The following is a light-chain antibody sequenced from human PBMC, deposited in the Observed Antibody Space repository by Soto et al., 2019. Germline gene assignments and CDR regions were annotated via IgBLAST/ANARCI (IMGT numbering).Light chain of an antibody. Sequence: EIVLTQSPATLSLSPGERATLSCRASQSVSSNYLAWYQQKPGQAPRLLIYRAFIRATGIPDRFSGSGSGTDFTLTISRLEPEDFALYYCQQYGSSWTFGQGTKVDIK. V-gene: IGKV3-20*01. CDR2: RAF. CDR3: QQYGSSWT. CDR1: QSVSSNY. J-gene: IGKJ1*01.